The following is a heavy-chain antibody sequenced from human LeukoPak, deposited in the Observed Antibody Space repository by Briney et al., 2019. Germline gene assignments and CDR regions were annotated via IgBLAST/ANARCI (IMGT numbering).Heavy chain of an antibody. J-gene: IGHJ6*02. V-gene: IGHV3-33*01. CDR3: ARGSYGPKHYYYYYGMDV. Sequence: PGRSLRLSCAASGFTFSSYGMHWVRQAPGKGLEWGAVIWYDGSNKYYADSVKGRFTISRDNSKNTLYLQMNSLRAEDTAVYYCARGSYGPKHYYYYYGMDVWGQGTTVTVSS. CDR1: GFTFSSYG. CDR2: IWYDGSNK. D-gene: IGHD5-18*01.